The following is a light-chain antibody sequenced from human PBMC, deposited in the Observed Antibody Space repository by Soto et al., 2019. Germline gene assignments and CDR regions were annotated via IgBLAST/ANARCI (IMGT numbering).Light chain of an antibody. CDR3: QHTRT. J-gene: IGKJ1*01. V-gene: IGKV1-5*01. CDR1: QNINNW. CDR2: EAS. Sequence: DFQMTQSPSTLSASVGDRVTITGRASQNINNWVAWYQQKPGKAPKFLIYEASTLQRGVPSRFSGSGFGTEFSLTISSLQPDDFGSYYCQHTRTFGQGTKVEIK.